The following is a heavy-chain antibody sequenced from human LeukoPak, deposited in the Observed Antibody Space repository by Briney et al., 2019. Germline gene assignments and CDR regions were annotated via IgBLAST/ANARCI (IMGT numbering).Heavy chain of an antibody. D-gene: IGHD1-7*01. CDR1: GFTFDDYG. V-gene: IGHV3-23*01. CDR2: ISGSGGST. CDR3: AKGPELNYYYYYMDV. J-gene: IGHJ6*03. Sequence: GGSLRLSCAASGFTFDDYGMSWVRQAPGKGLEWVSAISGSGGSTYYADSVKGRFTISRDNSKNTLYLQMNSLRAEDTAVYYCAKGPELNYYYYYMDVWGKGTTVTVSS.